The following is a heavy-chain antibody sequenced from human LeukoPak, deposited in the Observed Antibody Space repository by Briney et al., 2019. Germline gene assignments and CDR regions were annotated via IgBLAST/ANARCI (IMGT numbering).Heavy chain of an antibody. CDR3: ASQPYYDILTGYSHFDD. D-gene: IGHD3-9*01. J-gene: IGHJ4*02. CDR1: GGSISSTSYY. V-gene: IGHV4-39*01. CDR2: IYYSGNT. Sequence: SDTLSLACTVSGGSISSTSYYWGWIRQPPGKGLEWIGSIYYSGNTYYTPSLKSRFTISVDTSKNQFYLKLSSVTAADTAVYYCASQPYYDILTGYSHFDDWGQGTLVTVSS.